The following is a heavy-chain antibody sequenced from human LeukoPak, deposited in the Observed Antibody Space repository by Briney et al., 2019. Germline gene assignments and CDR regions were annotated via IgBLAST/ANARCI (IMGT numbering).Heavy chain of an antibody. CDR2: IYHTGST. CDR1: GGSISSGGYS. Sequence: SQTLSLTCAVSGGSISSGGYSWSWIRQPPGKGLEWIGYIYHTGSTYYNPSPKSRVTISVDRSENQFSLKLGSVTAADTAVYYCARGYYDSSGYYLDYWGQGTLVTVSS. V-gene: IGHV4-30-2*01. D-gene: IGHD3-22*01. J-gene: IGHJ4*02. CDR3: ARGYYDSSGYYLDY.